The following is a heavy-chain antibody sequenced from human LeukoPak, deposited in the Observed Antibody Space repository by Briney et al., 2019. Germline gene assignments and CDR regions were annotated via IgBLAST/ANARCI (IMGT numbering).Heavy chain of an antibody. V-gene: IGHV1-18*01. CDR2: ISAYNCNT. D-gene: IGHD5-24*01. CDR3: ARFGGDGYNLSRWFDP. J-gene: IGHJ5*02. Sequence: ASVQVSCKASGYIFTSYGISWVRQAPGPGREWMGWISAYNCNTNSAQKLQGRLTMTTDTSTSTAYMELRSLRSDDTAVYYCARFGGDGYNLSRWFDPLGQGTLVTVSS. CDR1: GYIFTSYG.